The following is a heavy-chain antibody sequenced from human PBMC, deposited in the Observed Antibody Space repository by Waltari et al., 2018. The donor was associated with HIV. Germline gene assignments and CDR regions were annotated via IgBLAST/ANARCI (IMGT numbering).Heavy chain of an antibody. CDR2: ISTYNGNT. D-gene: IGHD3-10*01. J-gene: IGHJ4*02. Sequence: QVQLVQSGAEVKKPGASVKISCKTSAYTFPSYGISWIRQAPGQGPEWMGWISTYNGNTNYVQSLQGRVTMTTDTSTTTAYMELRNLTSVDTAMYYCAIGGPGQIVFRYSFDYWGQGTLVTVSS. CDR1: AYTFPSYG. CDR3: AIGGPGQIVFRYSFDY. V-gene: IGHV1-18*01.